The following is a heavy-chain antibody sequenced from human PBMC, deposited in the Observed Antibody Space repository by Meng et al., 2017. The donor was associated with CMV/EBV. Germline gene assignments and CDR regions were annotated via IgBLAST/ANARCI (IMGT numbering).Heavy chain of an antibody. CDR2: IYYSGST. D-gene: IGHD4-23*01. V-gene: IGHV4-39*07. CDR3: ARDPSLRWIDY. Sequence: QLLLQEAGHGRGKPSETLPFTGTVSGGSISRSSYYCGWIRQPPGKGLEWIGSIYYSGSTYYNPSLKSRVTISVDTSKNQFSLKLSSVTAADTAVYFCARDPSLRWIDYWGQGTLVTVSS. CDR1: GGSISRSSYY. J-gene: IGHJ4*02.